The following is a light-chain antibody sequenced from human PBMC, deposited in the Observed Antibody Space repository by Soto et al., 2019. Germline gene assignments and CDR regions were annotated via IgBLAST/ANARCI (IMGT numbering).Light chain of an antibody. Sequence: EIVLTQSPGTLSLSTGDRATLSCRASQSVSTNYLAWYQQRLGQAPRLLIYGASSRATDIPDRFSGNGSGTDFTLTISRLEPEDFAVYYCHQYGSTPFTFGPGTKVDIK. J-gene: IGKJ3*01. CDR1: QSVSTNY. V-gene: IGKV3-20*01. CDR3: HQYGSTPFT. CDR2: GAS.